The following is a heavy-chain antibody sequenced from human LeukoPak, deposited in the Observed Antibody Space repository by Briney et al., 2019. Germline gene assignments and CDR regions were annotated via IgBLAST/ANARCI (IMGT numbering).Heavy chain of an antibody. Sequence: ASVKVSCKASGYTFTSYGISWVRQAPGQGLEWMGWISAYNGNTNYAQKLQGRVTMTTDTSTSTAYMELRSLRSDDTAVYYCARDSYYYGSGSPAFDYWGQGTLVTVSS. V-gene: IGHV1-18*01. CDR2: ISAYNGNT. D-gene: IGHD3-10*01. CDR3: ARDSYYYGSGSPAFDY. J-gene: IGHJ4*02. CDR1: GYTFTSYG.